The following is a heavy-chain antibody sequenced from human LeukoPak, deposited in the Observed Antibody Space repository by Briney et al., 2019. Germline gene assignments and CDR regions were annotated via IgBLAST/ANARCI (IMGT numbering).Heavy chain of an antibody. CDR3: ARSFSLSREWLLPRFDP. CDR2: IYPGDSET. D-gene: IGHD6-19*01. CDR1: GYSFTNYW. J-gene: IGHJ5*02. Sequence: GESLKISCKGSGYSFTNYWIGWVRQMPGKGLEWMGIIYPGDSETRYSPSFQGQVTISADKSISTAYLQWSSLKASDTAMYYCARSFSLSREWLLPRFDPWGQGTLVTVSS. V-gene: IGHV5-51*01.